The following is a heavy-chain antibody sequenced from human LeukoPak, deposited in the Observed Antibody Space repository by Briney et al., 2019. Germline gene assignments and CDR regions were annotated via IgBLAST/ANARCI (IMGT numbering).Heavy chain of an antibody. CDR3: ARHPGPSLEWLPQHYYYYYMDV. CDR1: GGSISSYY. D-gene: IGHD3-3*01. J-gene: IGHJ6*03. V-gene: IGHV4-59*08. CDR2: ICYSGST. Sequence: SETLSLTCTVSGGSISSYYLSWIRQPPGKGLEWIGYICYSGSTNYNPSLKSRVTISVDTSKNQFSLKLSSVTAADTAVYYCARHPGPSLEWLPQHYYYYYMDVWGKGTTVTVSS.